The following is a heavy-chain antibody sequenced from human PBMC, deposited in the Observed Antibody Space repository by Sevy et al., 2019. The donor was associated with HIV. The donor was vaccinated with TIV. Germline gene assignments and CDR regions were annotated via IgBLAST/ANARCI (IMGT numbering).Heavy chain of an antibody. CDR3: ARDTFGIAVADY. D-gene: IGHD6-19*01. CDR1: GFTFSSYN. Sequence: GGSLRLSCAASGFTFSSYNMNWVRQAPGKGLEWVSSISSSNSYIYYADSVKGRFTISRDIAKNSLYLQMNSLRAEDTAAYYCARDTFGIAVADYWGQGTLVTVSS. CDR2: ISSSNSYI. V-gene: IGHV3-21*01. J-gene: IGHJ4*02.